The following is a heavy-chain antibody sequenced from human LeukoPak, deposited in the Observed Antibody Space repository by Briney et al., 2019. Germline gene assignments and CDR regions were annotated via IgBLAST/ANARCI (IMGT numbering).Heavy chain of an antibody. J-gene: IGHJ4*02. CDR3: VRGYRDYPYYFDN. D-gene: IGHD4-17*01. Sequence: SETLSLTCTVSGGSIGSDTFSYNWIRQPPGKGLEWIGYIFHTGSTYYSPSLKSRVTIAVDRSKNQFSLKLSSVTAAVTAVYYCVRGYRDYPYYFDNWGQGTLVTVSS. CDR2: IFHTGST. CDR1: GGSIGSDTFS. V-gene: IGHV4-30-2*01.